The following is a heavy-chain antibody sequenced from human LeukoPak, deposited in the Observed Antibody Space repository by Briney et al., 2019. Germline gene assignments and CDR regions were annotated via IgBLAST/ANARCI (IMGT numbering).Heavy chain of an antibody. Sequence: PSETLSLTCTVSGGSISSFYWSWIRQPPGKGLEWIGYIYYSGSTNYNPSLESRVTISVDTSKNQFSLKVNSVTAADTAVYYCAAGADRRGRVDYWGQGILVTVSS. CDR1: GGSISSFY. V-gene: IGHV4-59*08. D-gene: IGHD3-16*01. CDR3: AAGADRRGRVDY. J-gene: IGHJ4*02. CDR2: IYYSGST.